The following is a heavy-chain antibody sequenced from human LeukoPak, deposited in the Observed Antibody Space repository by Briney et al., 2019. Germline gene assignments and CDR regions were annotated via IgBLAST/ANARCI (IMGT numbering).Heavy chain of an antibody. V-gene: IGHV3-49*03. Sequence: GGSLRLSCTASGFTFGDYAMSWFRQAPGKGLEWVGFIRSKAYGGTTEYAASVKGRFTISRDDSKSIAYLQMNSLKTEDTAVYYCTRGTPGVSKQEWLLYSASYYYGMDVWGQGTTVTVSS. CDR1: GFTFGDYA. D-gene: IGHD3-3*01. J-gene: IGHJ6*02. CDR3: TRGTPGVSKQEWLLYSASYYYGMDV. CDR2: IRSKAYGGTT.